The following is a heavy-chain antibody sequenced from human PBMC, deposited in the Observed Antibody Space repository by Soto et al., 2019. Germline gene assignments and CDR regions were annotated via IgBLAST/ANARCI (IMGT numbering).Heavy chain of an antibody. CDR3: ARGARYWFDP. V-gene: IGHV4-31*03. CDR2: SYYSGST. CDR1: GASISSGGYY. J-gene: IGHJ5*02. Sequence: SDTLSLTCTVSGASISSGGYYWSWIRQHPEKGLEWIGYSYYSGSTYYNPSLKSRVSISVDTSKNQFSLKLSSVTAADTSVYYCARGARYWFDPWGQGTLVTVSS.